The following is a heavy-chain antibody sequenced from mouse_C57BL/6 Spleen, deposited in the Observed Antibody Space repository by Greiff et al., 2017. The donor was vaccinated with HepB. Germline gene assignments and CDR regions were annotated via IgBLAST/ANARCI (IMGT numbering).Heavy chain of an antibody. CDR1: GYSFTGYY. V-gene: IGHV1-31*01. D-gene: IGHD2-4*01. Sequence: EVMLVESGPELVKPGASVKISCKASGYSFTGYYMHWVKQSHGNILDWIGYIYPYNGVSSYNQKFKGKATLTVDKSSSTAYMELRSLTSEDSAVYYCARGRDYDPFAYWGQGTLVTVSA. CDR3: ARGRDYDPFAY. CDR2: IYPYNGVS. J-gene: IGHJ3*01.